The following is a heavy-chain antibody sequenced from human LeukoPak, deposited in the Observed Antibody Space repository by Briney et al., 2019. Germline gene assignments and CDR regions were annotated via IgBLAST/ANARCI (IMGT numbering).Heavy chain of an antibody. V-gene: IGHV1-2*06. Sequence: GASVKVSCKVSGYTFTGYYMHWVRQAPGQGLEWMGRINPNSGGTNYAQKFQGRVTMTRDTSISTAYMELSRLRSDDTAVYYCARDAVRHDFSPHYYYYYMDVWGKGTTVTVSS. CDR3: ARDAVRHDFSPHYYYYYMDV. J-gene: IGHJ6*03. CDR2: INPNSGGT. D-gene: IGHD3-3*01. CDR1: GYTFTGYY.